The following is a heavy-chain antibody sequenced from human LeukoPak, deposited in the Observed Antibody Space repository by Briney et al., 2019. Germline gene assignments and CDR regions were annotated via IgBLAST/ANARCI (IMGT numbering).Heavy chain of an antibody. V-gene: IGHV1-58*02. Sequence: SLKVSCKASGFTFTNSAMQWVRQARGQRLEWIGWIVVASGNTKYAQKFQERVTITRDMSTSTAYMELSSLSPEDTAVYYCAAAPIEMQQRGFDYWGQGTLVTVSS. CDR1: GFTFTNSA. D-gene: IGHD5-24*01. CDR2: IVVASGNT. J-gene: IGHJ4*02. CDR3: AAAPIEMQQRGFDY.